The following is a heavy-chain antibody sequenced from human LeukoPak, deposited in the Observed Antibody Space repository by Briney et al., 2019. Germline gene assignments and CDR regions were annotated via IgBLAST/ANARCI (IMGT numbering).Heavy chain of an antibody. J-gene: IGHJ4*02. V-gene: IGHV3-23*01. CDR1: GFTFSSYA. CDR3: ARDYSYGLDY. Sequence: GGSLRLSCAASGFTFSSYAMSWVRQAPGKGLEWVSAISGSGGSAYYADSVKGRFTISRDNSKNTLYLQMNSLRAEDTAVYYCARDYSYGLDYWGQGTLVTVSS. D-gene: IGHD5-18*01. CDR2: ISGSGGSA.